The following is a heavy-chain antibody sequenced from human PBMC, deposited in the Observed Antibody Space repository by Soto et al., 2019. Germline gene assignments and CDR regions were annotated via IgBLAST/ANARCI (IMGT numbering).Heavy chain of an antibody. CDR1: GGTFRSYA. Sequence: SVKVSCKASGGTFRSYAISWVRQAPGQGLEWLGGIIPIFGTANYAQKFQGRVTITADESTSTAYMELSSLRPEDTAGDYGARADSAVTGGSCDCCGQ. J-gene: IGHJ1*01. V-gene: IGHV1-69*13. CDR2: IIPIFGTA. D-gene: IGHD2-21*01. CDR3: ARADSAVTGGSCDC.